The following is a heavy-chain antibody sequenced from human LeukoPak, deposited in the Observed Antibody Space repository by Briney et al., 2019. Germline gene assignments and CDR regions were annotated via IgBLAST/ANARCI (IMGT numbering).Heavy chain of an antibody. Sequence: GGSLRLSCAASGFTFDDYAMHWVRQAPGKGLEWVSGISWNSGSIGYADSVKGRFTISRDNAKNSLYLQMNSLRAEDMALYYSAKDIGGTFDYWGQGTLVTVSS. CDR2: ISWNSGSI. CDR1: GFTFDDYA. V-gene: IGHV3-9*03. CDR3: AKDIGGTFDY. J-gene: IGHJ4*02.